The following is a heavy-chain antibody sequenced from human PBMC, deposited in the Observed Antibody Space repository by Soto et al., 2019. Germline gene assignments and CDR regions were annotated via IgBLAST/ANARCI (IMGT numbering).Heavy chain of an antibody. V-gene: IGHV3-11*01. CDR2: ISSSGSAT. D-gene: IGHD3-9*01. CDR1: GFSFSDYF. J-gene: IGHJ4*02. CDR3: ARRGVTGYYRSFDY. Sequence: PGGSLRLSWSASGFSFSDYFMAWVRQAPGKGLEWISLISSSGSATYYTDAVKGRFTISRDNAKDSLYLQLNSLRAEDTAVYYCARRGVTGYYRSFDYWGQGALVTVSS.